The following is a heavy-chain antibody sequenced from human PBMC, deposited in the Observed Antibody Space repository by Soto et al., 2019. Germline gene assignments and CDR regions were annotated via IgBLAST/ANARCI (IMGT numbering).Heavy chain of an antibody. CDR1: GGSLTGYY. J-gene: IGHJ4*02. Sequence: QVHLQQWGAGLLKPSETLSLTCAVNGGSLTGYYWSWIRQPPGKGLEWIGEIKDGGVTNYSPSLKGXXTXSXXTSKNQFSLKLNSVTAADTAVYSCARGQEGIVATHWDQGTLVTVSS. V-gene: IGHV4-34*01. D-gene: IGHD5-12*01. CDR3: ARGQEGIVATH. CDR2: IKDGGVT.